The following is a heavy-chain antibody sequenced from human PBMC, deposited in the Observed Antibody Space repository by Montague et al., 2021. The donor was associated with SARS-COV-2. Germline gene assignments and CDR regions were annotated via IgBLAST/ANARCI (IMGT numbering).Heavy chain of an antibody. CDR3: ARGGGYYNYGLDV. V-gene: IGHV4-59*01. CDR1: GGSISNYY. D-gene: IGHD3-22*01. Sequence: SETLSLTCTVSGGSISNYYWSWIRQPPGRGLEWIGYIYYSGSTDYSSSLKSRVTISLYTSKNQFSLKVTSVTAADTAVYYCARGGGYYNYGLDVWGPGTTVTVSS. J-gene: IGHJ6*02. CDR2: IYYSGST.